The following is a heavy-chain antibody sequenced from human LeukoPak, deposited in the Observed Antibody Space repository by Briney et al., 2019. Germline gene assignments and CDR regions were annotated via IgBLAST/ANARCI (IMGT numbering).Heavy chain of an antibody. J-gene: IGHJ4*02. V-gene: IGHV1-2*06. CDR1: GYTFTDYY. D-gene: IGHD4-17*01. CDR2: ISPNSGGT. Sequence: ASVKVSCKASGYTFTDYYVHWGRKAPGQGLEWMGRISPNSGGTNYAQKFRGRLTVTRDTSISTAYMELSSLRSDDTAVYYCAKNRAGDYADYWGQGTLVTVSS. CDR3: AKNRAGDYADY.